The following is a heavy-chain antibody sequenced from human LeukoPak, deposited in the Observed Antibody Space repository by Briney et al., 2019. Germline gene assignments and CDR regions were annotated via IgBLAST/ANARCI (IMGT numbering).Heavy chain of an antibody. J-gene: IGHJ6*02. CDR1: GFTSADYA. Sequence: GGTLRLSCAASGFTSADYAMQCVRDSPGEGLEWGSGITLTSGSLGYADSVKGRFTISRDNAKNSLNLQMNSLRAEDTALYYCAKGRGGNYYDYYSGMDVWGQGTTVTVSS. CDR2: ITLTSGSL. V-gene: IGHV3-9*02. CDR3: AKGRGGNYYDYYSGMDV. D-gene: IGHD3-10*01.